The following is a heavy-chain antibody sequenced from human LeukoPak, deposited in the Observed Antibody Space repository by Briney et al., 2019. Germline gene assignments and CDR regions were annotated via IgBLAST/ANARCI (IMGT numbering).Heavy chain of an antibody. D-gene: IGHD4-17*01. CDR1: GFTFSSSA. J-gene: IGHJ4*02. CDR2: ISNNGGYT. Sequence: GGSLRLSCAASGFTFSSSAMSWVRQAPGKGLEWVSAISNNGGYTYYADSVQGRFTISRDNSKSTLYLQMNSLRAEDTAVYYCARGTVTTLFDYWGQGTLVTVSS. V-gene: IGHV3-23*01. CDR3: ARGTVTTLFDY.